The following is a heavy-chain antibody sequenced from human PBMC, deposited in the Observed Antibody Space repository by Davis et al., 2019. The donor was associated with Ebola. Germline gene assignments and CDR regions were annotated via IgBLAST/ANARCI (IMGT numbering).Heavy chain of an antibody. CDR2: ITGSGGTT. CDR3: ARDLGEYGSLAH. D-gene: IGHD4-17*01. Sequence: GGSLRLSCAASGFTFSNFAMSWVRQAPGKGLEWVSTITGSGGTTWHADSVKGRFAISRDSSTNMVYLQMNSLRAEDTALYYCARDLGEYGSLAHWGQGTLVSVSS. V-gene: IGHV3-23*01. J-gene: IGHJ4*02. CDR1: GFTFSNFA.